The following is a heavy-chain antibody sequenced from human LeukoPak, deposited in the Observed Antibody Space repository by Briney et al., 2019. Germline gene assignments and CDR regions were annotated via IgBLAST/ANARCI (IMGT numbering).Heavy chain of an antibody. D-gene: IGHD2-2*02. Sequence: PSETLSLTCTVSGGSISSGDYYWGWIRQPPGKGLEWIGNTYYSGITFYNPSLKSRVTISLDTSRNQFSLKLSSVTAADTAVYYCTRHEGRNRGNMVIVPAAIINWGQGTLVTVSS. CDR3: TRHEGRNRGNMVIVPAAIIN. J-gene: IGHJ4*02. V-gene: IGHV4-30-4*01. CDR2: TYYSGIT. CDR1: GGSISSGDYY.